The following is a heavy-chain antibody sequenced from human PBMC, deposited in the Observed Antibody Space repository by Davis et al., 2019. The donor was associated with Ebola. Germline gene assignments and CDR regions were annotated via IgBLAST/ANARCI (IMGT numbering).Heavy chain of an antibody. CDR2: IYYSGST. V-gene: IGHV4-61*01. J-gene: IGHJ4*02. CDR3: ARGVATVTSRYFDY. Sequence: MPSETLSLTCTVSGGSVSSGSYYWSWIRQPPGKGLEWIGYIYYSGSTNYNPSLKSRVTISVDRSKNQFSLKLSSVTAADTAVYYCARGVATVTSRYFDYWGQGTLVTVSS. CDR1: GGSVSSGSYY. D-gene: IGHD4-17*01.